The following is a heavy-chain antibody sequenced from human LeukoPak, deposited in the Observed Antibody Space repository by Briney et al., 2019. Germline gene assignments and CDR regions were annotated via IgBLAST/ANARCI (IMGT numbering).Heavy chain of an antibody. D-gene: IGHD4-17*01. V-gene: IGHV3-21*01. CDR2: ISSSTSYI. J-gene: IGHJ6*02. Sequence: PGGSLRLSCAASGFTFSSYSTNWVRQAPGKGLEWVSSISSSTSYIYYADSVNGRSTISRDNAKNSLYLQMNSLRAEDTAVYYCARAEGDYLNYYGMDVWGQGTTVTVSS. CDR1: GFTFSSYS. CDR3: ARAEGDYLNYYGMDV.